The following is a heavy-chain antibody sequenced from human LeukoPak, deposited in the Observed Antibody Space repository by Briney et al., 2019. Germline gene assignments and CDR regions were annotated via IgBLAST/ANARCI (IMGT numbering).Heavy chain of an antibody. Sequence: PGGSLRLSCAASGFTFSNYWMSWVRQAPGKGLEWVACIDQYGRAKYYVDSVRGRFTFSRDNTKNSLHLQMNSLRAEDTAVYYCARADSYGSILDYWGQGTRVTVSS. CDR2: IDQYGRAK. CDR1: GFTFSNYW. CDR3: ARADSYGSILDY. J-gene: IGHJ4*02. D-gene: IGHD5-18*01. V-gene: IGHV3-7*04.